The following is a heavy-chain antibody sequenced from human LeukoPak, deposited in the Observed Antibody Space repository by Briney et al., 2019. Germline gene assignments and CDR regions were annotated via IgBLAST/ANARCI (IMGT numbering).Heavy chain of an antibody. D-gene: IGHD3-3*01. CDR1: VGSISSYY. CDR3: ASAFSEWQRPLTH. V-gene: IGHV4-4*07. CDR2: IYTSGST. Sequence: PSETLSLTCTVSVGSISSYYWSWIPQPSGKGLEWIGRIYTSGSTNYNPSLQSRVTISVDTSKNQFSLKLSSVTAADTAVYYCASAFSEWQRPLTHWGQGTLVTVSS. J-gene: IGHJ4*02.